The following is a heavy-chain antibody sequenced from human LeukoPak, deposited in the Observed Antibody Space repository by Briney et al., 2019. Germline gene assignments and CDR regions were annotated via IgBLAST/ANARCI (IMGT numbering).Heavy chain of an antibody. CDR1: GYSFTSYW. Sequence: GESLKISCKGSGYSFTSYWIGWVRQMPGKGLEWMGIIYPGDSDTRYSPSFQGQVTISADKSISTAYLQWSSLKASDTAMYYCARRRYSSGWQEHYFDYWGQGTLVTVSS. CDR2: IYPGDSDT. V-gene: IGHV5-51*01. CDR3: ARRRYSSGWQEHYFDY. J-gene: IGHJ4*02. D-gene: IGHD6-19*01.